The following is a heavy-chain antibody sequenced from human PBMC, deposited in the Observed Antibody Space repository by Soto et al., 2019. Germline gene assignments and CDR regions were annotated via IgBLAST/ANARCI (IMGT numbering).Heavy chain of an antibody. CDR2: IYWDDER. CDR3: AELYWAAYGTCYYFDY. CDR1: GFSFTTDGMG. V-gene: IGHV2-5*02. D-gene: IGHD2-8*01. J-gene: IGHJ4*02. Sequence: QITLKESGPTLVKPTQTLTLTCTFSGFSFTTDGMGVGWIRQPPGKALEWLAHIYWDDERRYSPSLKSRLTITKDDYRNQVVLTLTNMDPADKATYYCAELYWAAYGTCYYFDYCGQGTLVTVSS.